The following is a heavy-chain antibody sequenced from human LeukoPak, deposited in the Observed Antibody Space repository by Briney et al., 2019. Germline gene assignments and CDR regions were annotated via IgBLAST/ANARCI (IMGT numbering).Heavy chain of an antibody. CDR1: GGSISSYY. V-gene: IGHV4-59*08. CDR2: IYYSGST. Sequence: SETLSLTCTVSGGSISSYYWSWIRQPPGKGLEWIGYIYYSGSTNYNPSLKSRVTISVDTSKNQFSLKLSSVTAADTAVYYCARHGYSGYGGDYFDYWGQGTLVTVSS. J-gene: IGHJ4*02. D-gene: IGHD5-12*01. CDR3: ARHGYSGYGGDYFDY.